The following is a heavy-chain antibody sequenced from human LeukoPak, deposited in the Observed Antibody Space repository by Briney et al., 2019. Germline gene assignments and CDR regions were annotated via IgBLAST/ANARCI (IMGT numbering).Heavy chain of an antibody. CDR2: IYYSGST. CDR3: ARTSYDYIDRVDY. Sequence: SETLSLTCSVSGGSISTADYYWTGIRQSPGKGLEGIGYIYYSGSTYYNPSLKSRLTISVATSKNQFSLKLNSVTVADTAVYYCARTSYDYIDRVDYWGRGTLVTVSS. V-gene: IGHV4-30-4*01. D-gene: IGHD5-18*01. J-gene: IGHJ4*02. CDR1: GGSISTADYY.